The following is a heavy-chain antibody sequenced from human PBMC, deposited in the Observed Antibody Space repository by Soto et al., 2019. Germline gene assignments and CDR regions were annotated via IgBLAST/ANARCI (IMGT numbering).Heavy chain of an antibody. V-gene: IGHV4-34*01. CDR3: ARGWGIAAAGRTFDY. CDR1: GGSFSGYY. CDR2: INHSGST. Sequence: PSETLSLTCAVYGGSFSGYYWSWIRQPPGKGLEWIGEINHSGSTNYNPSLKSRVTISVDTSKNQFSLKLSSVTAADTAVYYCARGWGIAAAGRTFDYGGQGTLVTVS. D-gene: IGHD6-13*01. J-gene: IGHJ4*02.